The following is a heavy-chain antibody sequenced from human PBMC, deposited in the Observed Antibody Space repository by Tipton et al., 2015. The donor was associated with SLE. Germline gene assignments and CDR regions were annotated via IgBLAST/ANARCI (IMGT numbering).Heavy chain of an antibody. CDR1: GFTFKNYH. D-gene: IGHD4-11*01. J-gene: IGHJ4*02. V-gene: IGHV3-23*01. Sequence: SLRLSCEVSGFTFKNYHMTWVRQAPGKGLEWVSGISGDGGRTYYADSVKGRFTTSRDNSKNTLYLQMNNLRAEDMALYYCAKDVTVTGVNYSDYWGQGTEVTVSS. CDR2: ISGDGGRT. CDR3: AKDVTVTGVNYSDY.